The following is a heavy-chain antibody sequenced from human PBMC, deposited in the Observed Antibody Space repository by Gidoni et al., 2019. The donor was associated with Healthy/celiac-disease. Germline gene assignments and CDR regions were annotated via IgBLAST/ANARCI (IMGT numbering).Heavy chain of an antibody. Sequence: EVQLLESGGGLVPPGGSLRLSCAASGFTFSSYAMSWVRQAPGKGLEWVSAISGSGGSTYYADSVKGRFTISRDNSKNTLYLQMNSLRAEDTAVYYCAACLTIFGVVPPYFDYWGQGTLVTVSS. CDR1: GFTFSSYA. D-gene: IGHD3-3*01. CDR2: ISGSGGST. J-gene: IGHJ4*02. CDR3: AACLTIFGVVPPYFDY. V-gene: IGHV3-23*01.